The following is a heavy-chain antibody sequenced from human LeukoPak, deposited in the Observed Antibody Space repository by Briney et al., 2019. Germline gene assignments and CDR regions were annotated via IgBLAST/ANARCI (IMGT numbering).Heavy chain of an antibody. D-gene: IGHD6-13*01. J-gene: IGHJ4*02. CDR2: IWYDGSNK. CDR1: GFTFSSYG. Sequence: GGSLRLSCAASGFTFSSYGMHWVRQAPGKGLEWVAVIWYDGSNKYYADSVKGRFTISRDNSKNTLYLQMNSLRAEDTAVYYCARDTTLGHSSSREPYFDYWGQGTLVTVSS. CDR3: ARDTTLGHSSSREPYFDY. V-gene: IGHV3-33*01.